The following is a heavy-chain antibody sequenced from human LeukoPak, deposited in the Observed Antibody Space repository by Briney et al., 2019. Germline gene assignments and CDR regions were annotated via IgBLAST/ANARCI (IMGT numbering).Heavy chain of an antibody. D-gene: IGHD5-18*01. CDR2: ISGSGGST. CDR1: GFAFSSYA. CDR3: AKVSGYSYAIDY. V-gene: IGHV3-23*01. Sequence: PGGSLRLSCAASGFAFSSYAMSWVRQAPGKGLEWVSAISGSGGSTYYADSVKGRFTISRDNSKNTLYLQMNSLRAEDTAVYYCAKVSGYSYAIDYWGQGTLVTVSS. J-gene: IGHJ4*02.